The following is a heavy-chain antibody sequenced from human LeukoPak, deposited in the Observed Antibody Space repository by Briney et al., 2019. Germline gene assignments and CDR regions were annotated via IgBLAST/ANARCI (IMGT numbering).Heavy chain of an antibody. V-gene: IGHV3-74*01. CDR3: ARGGKNYYGDYVLDY. J-gene: IGHJ4*02. D-gene: IGHD4-17*01. CDR1: GFTFSSYW. CDR2: INSDGSST. Sequence: GGSLRLSCAASGFTFSSYWMHWVRQPPGKGLVWISRINSDGSSTSYPDSVKGRFTISRDNDKNTLYLQMNMLRADDTAVYYCARGGKNYYGDYVLDYWGQGTLVSVSS.